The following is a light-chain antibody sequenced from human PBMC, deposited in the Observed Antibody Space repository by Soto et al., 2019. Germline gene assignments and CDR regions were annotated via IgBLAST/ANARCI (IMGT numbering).Light chain of an antibody. Sequence: DIQMTQSPSSLSASVGDRVTITCRASQSISSYLNWYQQKPGKAPKLLIYAASSLQSGVPSRFSGSGSGTDFTLTISSLPPEDFATYYCQKSYSTPLTFGGGTKVEIK. CDR2: AAS. J-gene: IGKJ4*01. V-gene: IGKV1-39*01. CDR1: QSISSY. CDR3: QKSYSTPLT.